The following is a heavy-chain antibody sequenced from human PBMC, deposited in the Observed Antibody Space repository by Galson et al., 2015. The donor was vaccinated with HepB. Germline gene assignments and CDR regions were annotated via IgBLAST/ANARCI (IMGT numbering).Heavy chain of an antibody. D-gene: IGHD2-15*01. J-gene: IGHJ3*02. V-gene: IGHV3-9*01. Sequence: SLRLSCAASGFTFDDYAMHWVRQAPGKGLEWVSGISWNSGSIGYADSVKGRFTISRDNAKNSLYLQMNSLRAEDTALYYCARSGYCSGGSCSRAFDIWGQGTIVTVSS. CDR2: ISWNSGSI. CDR1: GFTFDDYA. CDR3: ARSGYCSGGSCSRAFDI.